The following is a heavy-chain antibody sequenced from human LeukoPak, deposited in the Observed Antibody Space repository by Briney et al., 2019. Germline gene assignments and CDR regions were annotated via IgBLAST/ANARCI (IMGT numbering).Heavy chain of an antibody. V-gene: IGHV4-61*08. J-gene: IGHJ4*02. CDR2: IYYSGST. CDR3: AKCDFWSGFGCDY. Sequence: PSETLSLTCTVSGGSISSGDYYWSWIRQPPGKGLEWIGYIYYSGSTNYNPSLKSRVTISVDTSKNQFSLKLSSVTAADTAVYYCAKCDFWSGFGCDYWGQGTLVTVSS. D-gene: IGHD3-3*01. CDR1: GGSISSGDYY.